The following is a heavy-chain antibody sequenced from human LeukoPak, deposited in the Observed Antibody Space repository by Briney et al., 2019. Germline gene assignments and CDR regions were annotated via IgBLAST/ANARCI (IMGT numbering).Heavy chain of an antibody. J-gene: IGHJ6*03. Sequence: ASVKVSCKASGYTFTGYYMHWVRQAPGQGLEWMGWINPNSGGTNYAQKFQGRVTMTRDTSISTAYMELSSLRSEDTAVYYCARRGSRYCSSTSCPYYYMDVWGKGTTVTVSS. CDR1: GYTFTGYY. CDR3: ARRGSRYCSSTSCPYYYMDV. V-gene: IGHV1-2*02. CDR2: INPNSGGT. D-gene: IGHD2-2*01.